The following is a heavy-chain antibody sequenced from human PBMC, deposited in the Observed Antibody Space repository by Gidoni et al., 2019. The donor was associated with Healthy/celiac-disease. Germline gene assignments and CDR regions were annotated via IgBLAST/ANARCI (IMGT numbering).Heavy chain of an antibody. CDR2: ISYDGSNK. V-gene: IGHV3-30*18. J-gene: IGHJ4*02. Sequence: QVKLVESGGGVVQPGRSLRLSCAAAGFYFSSYGMHWVRQAPGKGLEWGAVISYDGSNKYYADSVKGRFTISRDNSKNTLYLQMNSLRAEDTAVYYCAKDLSPRYSYGPFDYWGQGTLVTVSS. CDR3: AKDLSPRYSYGPFDY. D-gene: IGHD5-18*01. CDR1: GFYFSSYG.